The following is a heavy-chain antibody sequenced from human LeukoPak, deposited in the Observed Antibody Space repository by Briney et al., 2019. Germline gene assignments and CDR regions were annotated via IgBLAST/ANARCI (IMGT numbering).Heavy chain of an antibody. V-gene: IGHV3-7*01. J-gene: IGHJ4*02. D-gene: IGHD2-15*01. CDR1: GFTFSIYW. CDR2: IKQDGSEK. CDR3: ARDGASRGAPDDY. Sequence: TGGSLRLSCAASGFTFSIYWMTWVRQAPGKGLEWVANIKQDGSEKNYVDSVKGRFTVSRDNAKNSLYLQMNSLRAEDTAVYYCARDGASRGAPDDYWGQGTLVTVSS.